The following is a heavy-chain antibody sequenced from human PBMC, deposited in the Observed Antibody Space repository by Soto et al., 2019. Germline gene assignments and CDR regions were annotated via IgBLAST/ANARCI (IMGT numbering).Heavy chain of an antibody. V-gene: IGHV1-69*02. D-gene: IGHD3-10*01. CDR1: GGTFSSYT. CDR2: IIPILGIA. J-gene: IGHJ6*02. CDR3: ASEGFGELSRTYYYYYGMDV. Sequence: ASVKVSCKASGGTFSSYTISWVRQAPGQGLEWMGRIIPILGIANYAQKFQGRVTITADKSTSTAYMELSSLRSEDTAVYYCASEGFGELSRTYYYYYGMDVWGQGTTVTVSS.